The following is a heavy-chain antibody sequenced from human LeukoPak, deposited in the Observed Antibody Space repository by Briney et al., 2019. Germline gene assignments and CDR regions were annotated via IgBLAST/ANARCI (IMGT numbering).Heavy chain of an antibody. CDR1: GYTFSSYG. D-gene: IGHD2-2*01. V-gene: IGHV1-18*01. CDR3: ARGYCSSATCRHFDY. Sequence: ASVKVSCKASGYTFSSYGFSWVRQAPGQGLEWMGWISVYNGNTNYAQKLQGRVTMTADTSTTTAYMELRSLRSDDTAVYYCARGYCSSATCRHFDYWGQGALVTVSS. CDR2: ISVYNGNT. J-gene: IGHJ4*02.